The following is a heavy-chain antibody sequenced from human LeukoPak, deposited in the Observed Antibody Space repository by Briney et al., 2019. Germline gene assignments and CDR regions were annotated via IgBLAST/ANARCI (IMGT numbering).Heavy chain of an antibody. D-gene: IGHD4/OR15-4a*01. CDR3: ARGGANSRYAHDY. V-gene: IGHV4-38-2*01. Sequence: ETLSLTCGVSGYSLSSDYYWGWIRQPPGKGLGWTGSIYHSGSPFYMPSAKSRVPISVDTSKIHSALKLASVTVAGTGLYYCARGGANSRYAHDYWGQETLVTVSS. J-gene: IGHJ4*02. CDR2: IYHSGSP. CDR1: GYSLSSDYY.